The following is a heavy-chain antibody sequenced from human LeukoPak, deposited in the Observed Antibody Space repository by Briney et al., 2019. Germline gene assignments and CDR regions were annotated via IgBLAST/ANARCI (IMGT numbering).Heavy chain of an antibody. V-gene: IGHV1-18*01. CDR3: ARVGYDYVWGFQQGESTGHLQFDP. CDR1: GYAFTSYG. J-gene: IGHJ5*02. Sequence: ASVKVSCKASGYAFTSYGISWVRQAPGQGLEWVGWISAYNGNTNYAQKLQGRVTMTTDTSTSTAYMELRCLRSDDTAVYYCARVGYDYVWGFQQGESTGHLQFDPWGQGTLVTVSS. CDR2: ISAYNGNT. D-gene: IGHD3-16*01.